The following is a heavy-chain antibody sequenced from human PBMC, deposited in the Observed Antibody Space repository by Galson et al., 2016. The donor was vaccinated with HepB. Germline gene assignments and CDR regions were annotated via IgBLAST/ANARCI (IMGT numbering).Heavy chain of an antibody. CDR1: SSSG. CDR3: ARAQGDTSGDDGHFDY. D-gene: IGHD3-10*01. Sequence: SSSGMHWVRQAPGKGLEWVAVISSDGNTKYYAGSVKGRFAISRDNARNSVFLHLNSLRAEDTAVYFCARAQGDTSGDDGHFDYWGQGTLVTVSS. J-gene: IGHJ4*02. V-gene: IGHV3-33*05. CDR2: ISSDGNTK.